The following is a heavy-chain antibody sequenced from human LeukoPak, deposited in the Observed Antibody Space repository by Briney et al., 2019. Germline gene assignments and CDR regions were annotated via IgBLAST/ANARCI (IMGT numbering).Heavy chain of an antibody. CDR3: AKGAGCSGGSCYSVGAFDI. Sequence: GGSLRLSCAASGFTFSSYAMSWVRQAPGKGLEWVSAISGSGGSTYYADSVKGRFTISRDNSKNTLYLQMNSLRAEDTAVYYCAKGAGCSGGSCYSVGAFDIWGQGTMVTVSS. CDR2: ISGSGGST. J-gene: IGHJ3*02. V-gene: IGHV3-23*01. CDR1: GFTFSSYA. D-gene: IGHD2-15*01.